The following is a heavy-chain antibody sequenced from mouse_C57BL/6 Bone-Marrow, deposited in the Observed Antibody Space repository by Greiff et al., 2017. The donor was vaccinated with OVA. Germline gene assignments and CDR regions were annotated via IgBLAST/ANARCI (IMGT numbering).Heavy chain of an antibody. CDR2: ISDGGSYT. D-gene: IGHD1-1*01. J-gene: IGHJ2*01. CDR1: GFTFSSYA. Sequence: EVKLVESGGGLVKPGGSLKLSCAASGFTFSSYAMSWVRQTPEKRLEWVATISDGGSYTYYPDNVKGRFTISRDNAKNNLYLKMSHLKSENTAMYYCARVRITTVVATPLDYWGRGTTLTVSS. CDR3: ARVRITTVVATPLDY. V-gene: IGHV5-4*03.